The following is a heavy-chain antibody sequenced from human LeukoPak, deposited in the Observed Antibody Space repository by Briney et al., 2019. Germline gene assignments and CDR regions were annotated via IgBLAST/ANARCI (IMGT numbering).Heavy chain of an antibody. V-gene: IGHV1-2*02. CDR1: GYTFTGYY. Sequence: ASVKVSCKASGYTFTGYYMHWVRQAPGQGIEWMGWINPNSGGTNYAQKFQGRVTMTRDTSISTAYMELSRLRSDDTAVYYCARDQVVVVPAAMNWFDPWGQGTLVTVSS. D-gene: IGHD2-2*01. CDR2: INPNSGGT. CDR3: ARDQVVVVPAAMNWFDP. J-gene: IGHJ5*02.